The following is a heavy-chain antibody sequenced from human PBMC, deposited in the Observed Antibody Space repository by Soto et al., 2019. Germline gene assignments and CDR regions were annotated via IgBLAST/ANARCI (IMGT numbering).Heavy chain of an antibody. V-gene: IGHV4-59*01. J-gene: IGHJ6*02. CDR3: ARVFGCSYGSCHPWGVDV. CDR2: IHYSGST. CDR1: GDSISTYY. Sequence: QVQLQESGPGLVKPSETLSLTCIVSGDSISTYYWSWIRQPPGKGLERIGYIHYSGSTNSNPSLKSRVTVSVDASKNQVSLRLSSVTAADTAVYYCARVFGCSYGSCHPWGVDVWGQGTTVTVSS. D-gene: IGHD2-15*01.